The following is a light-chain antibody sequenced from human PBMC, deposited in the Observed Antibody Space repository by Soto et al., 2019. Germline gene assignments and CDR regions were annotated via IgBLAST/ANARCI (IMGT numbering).Light chain of an antibody. V-gene: IGKV1-9*01. CDR1: QGISSL. CDR2: TAS. CDR3: QHRHSYPIT. J-gene: IGKJ5*01. Sequence: DIQLTQSPSFLSASVGDRVTITCRASQGISSLLAWYQQKPGKAPELLIHTASTLHNGVPSRFSGSGSGTEFTLTISSLQPEDFATYYCQHRHSYPITFGQGTRLEIK.